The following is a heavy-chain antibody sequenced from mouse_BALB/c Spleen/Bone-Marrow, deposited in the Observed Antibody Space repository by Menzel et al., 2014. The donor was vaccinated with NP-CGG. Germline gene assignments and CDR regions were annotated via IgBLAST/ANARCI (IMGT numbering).Heavy chain of an antibody. D-gene: IGHD2-1*01. CDR3: ARFGNYEGFAY. CDR1: GYSFTNYW. CDR2: IHPSDSET. J-gene: IGHJ3*01. V-gene: IGHV1-74*01. Sequence: VQLQQSGAELVKPGASVKLSCKASGYSFTNYWMNWVKQRPGQGLEWIGMIHPSDSETRLNQKFKDKATLTVDKSSSTAFMQRSSPTSEDAAVYYCARFGNYEGFAYWGQGTLVTVSA.